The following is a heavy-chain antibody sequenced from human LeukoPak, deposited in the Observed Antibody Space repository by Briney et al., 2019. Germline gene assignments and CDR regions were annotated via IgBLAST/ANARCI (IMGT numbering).Heavy chain of an antibody. Sequence: GGSLRLSCAASGFTFSNYAMTWVRQAPGKGLEWVSTTNAGAVNAYYADSVKGRFSISRDNSKNTLYLQMNSLRADDTAVYFCSKDRIRATVTPFDYWGQGTLVTVSS. CDR3: SKDRIRATVTPFDY. V-gene: IGHV3-23*01. D-gene: IGHD4-17*01. CDR2: TNAGAVNA. CDR1: GFTFSNYA. J-gene: IGHJ4*02.